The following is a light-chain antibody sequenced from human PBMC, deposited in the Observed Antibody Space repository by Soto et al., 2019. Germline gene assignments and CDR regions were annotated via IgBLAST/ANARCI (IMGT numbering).Light chain of an antibody. V-gene: IGLV1-44*01. Sequence: QSVLTQPPSASGTPGQRVTISCSGSSSKIGSNTVNWYQQLPGTAPKLLIYSNIQRPSGVPDRFSGSKSGTSASLAISGFQSEDLADYYCAAWDDSLNGPNYVFGTGTKVTVL. CDR1: SSKIGSNT. CDR2: SNI. J-gene: IGLJ1*01. CDR3: AAWDDSLNGPNYV.